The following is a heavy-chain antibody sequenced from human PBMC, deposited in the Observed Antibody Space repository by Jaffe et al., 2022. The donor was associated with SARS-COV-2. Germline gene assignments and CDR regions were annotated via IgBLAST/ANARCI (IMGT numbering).Heavy chain of an antibody. CDR2: ISSSSSTI. CDR1: GFTFSSYS. V-gene: IGHV3-48*02. D-gene: IGHD6-19*01. Sequence: EVQLVESGGGLVQPGGSLRLSCAASGFTFSSYSMNWVRQAPGKGLEWVSYISSSSSTIYYADSVKGRFTISRDNAKNSLYLQMNSLRDEDTAVYYCAKTGYSSGLYPSRLGYYYYGMDVWGQGTTVTVSS. J-gene: IGHJ6*02. CDR3: AKTGYSSGLYPSRLGYYYYGMDV.